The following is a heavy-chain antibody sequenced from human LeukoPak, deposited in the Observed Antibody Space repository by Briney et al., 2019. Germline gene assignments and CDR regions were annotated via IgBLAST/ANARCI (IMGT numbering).Heavy chain of an antibody. V-gene: IGHV3-11*03. CDR1: GFTFSDYY. J-gene: IGHJ4*02. CDR2: ISSSSRYT. CDR3: AIKSIVVVIRRHPTFDY. Sequence: GGSLRLSCAASGFTFSDYYMSWIRQAPGKGLEWISSISSSSRYTNYADSVKGRFTISRDNSKNTLYLQMNSLRAEDTAVYYCAIKSIVVVIRRHPTFDYWGQGTLVTVSS. D-gene: IGHD3-22*01.